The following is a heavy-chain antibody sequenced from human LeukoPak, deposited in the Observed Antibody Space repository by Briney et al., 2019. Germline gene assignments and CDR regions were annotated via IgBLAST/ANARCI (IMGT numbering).Heavy chain of an antibody. D-gene: IGHD1-20*01. CDR1: GGSISSSNW. V-gene: IGHV4-4*02. CDR3: ADVTGTTGGDAFDI. CDR2: IYHSGST. Sequence: SETLSLTCAVSGGSISSSNWWSWVRQPPGKGLEWIGEIYHSGSTNYNPSLKGRVTISVDKSKNQFSLKLSSVTAADTAVYYCADVTGTTGGDAFDIWGQGTMVTVSS. J-gene: IGHJ3*02.